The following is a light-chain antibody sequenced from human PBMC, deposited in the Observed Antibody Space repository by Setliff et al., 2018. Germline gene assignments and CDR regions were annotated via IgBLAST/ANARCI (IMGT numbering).Light chain of an antibody. J-gene: IGKJ4*01. CDR1: QDVSSF. CDR2: GAS. V-gene: IGKV1-9*01. Sequence: DIQLTQSPSFLSASVGDRVIITCRASQDVSSFFAWYQHKPGKAPKILIWGASHLQSGVPSRFSGDRSGAEYTLTINFLQPEDFATYYCQQLISFPLTFGGGTKVDIK. CDR3: QQLISFPLT.